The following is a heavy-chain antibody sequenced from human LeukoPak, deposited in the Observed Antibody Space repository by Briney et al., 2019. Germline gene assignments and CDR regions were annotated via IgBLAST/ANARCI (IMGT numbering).Heavy chain of an antibody. CDR3: VQEGPRGLAFDI. Sequence: GGSLRLSCEASGVTFNSYVMSWVRQAPGKGPEWVSGISGSGSGTYYADSVKGRFAISRDNSKNTLYLQMNSLRVEETAVYYCVQEGPRGLAFDIWGQGTKVTVSS. CDR2: ISGSGSGT. CDR1: GVTFNSYV. J-gene: IGHJ3*02. V-gene: IGHV3-23*01.